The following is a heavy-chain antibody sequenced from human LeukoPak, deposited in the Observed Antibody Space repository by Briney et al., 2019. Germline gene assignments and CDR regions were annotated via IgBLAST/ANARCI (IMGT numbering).Heavy chain of an antibody. CDR3: VKAGGGAGMSFDP. CDR1: ASTFSAPTFSSYW. Sequence: GGSLRLSCAASASTFSAPTFSSYWMHWVRQAPGNGRVWVSCINTDGSITRHADAVKGRFTISRDNAKNTLYLQMDNLRAEDTAVYYCVKAGGGAGMSFDPWGQGTLVTVSS. CDR2: INTDGSIT. J-gene: IGHJ5*02. D-gene: IGHD2-21*01. V-gene: IGHV3-74*01.